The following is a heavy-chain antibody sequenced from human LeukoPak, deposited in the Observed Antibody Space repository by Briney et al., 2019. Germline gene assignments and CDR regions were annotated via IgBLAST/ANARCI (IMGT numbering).Heavy chain of an antibody. CDR2: IYHSGST. CDR1: CYSISSGYY. V-gene: IGHV4-38-2*02. J-gene: IGHJ4*02. CDR3: ATLLNSGSYYYYFDY. D-gene: IGHD1-26*01. Sequence: SETLSLICTVSCYSISSGYYWGWIRQPPGKGLEWIGSIYHSGSTYYNPSLKSRVTISVDTSKNQFSLKLSSVTAADTAVYYGATLLNSGSYYYYFDYWGKGTLVTVSS.